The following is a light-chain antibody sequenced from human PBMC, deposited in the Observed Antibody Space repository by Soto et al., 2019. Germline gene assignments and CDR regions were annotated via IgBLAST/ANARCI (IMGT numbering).Light chain of an antibody. CDR1: QSIRSY. V-gene: IGKV1-39*01. J-gene: IGKJ2*01. CDR3: QQSYSAPYT. Sequence: DIQMTQSPSSLSASVGDRVTITCRASQSIRSYVNWYQQKPGKAPKLLNYAASSLQSLQSGVPSRFSGSGSVTDFTLTISSLQPEDFATYYCQQSYSAPYTFGQGTKLEIK. CDR2: AAS.